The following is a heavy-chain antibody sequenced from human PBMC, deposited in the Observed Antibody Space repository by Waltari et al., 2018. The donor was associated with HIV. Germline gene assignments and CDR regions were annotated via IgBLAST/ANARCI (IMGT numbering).Heavy chain of an antibody. CDR3: ARGGYGWLPDGY. D-gene: IGHD5-18*01. J-gene: IGHJ4*02. Sequence: QVQLVESGGGVVQPGRSLRLSCAASGFTFSSYAINWVRQAPGKGLGWVAVRSYDGSNKYYADSVKGRFTISRDNSKNTLYLQMNSLRAEDTAVYYCARGGYGWLPDGYWGQGTLVTVSS. V-gene: IGHV3-30-3*01. CDR2: RSYDGSNK. CDR1: GFTFSSYA.